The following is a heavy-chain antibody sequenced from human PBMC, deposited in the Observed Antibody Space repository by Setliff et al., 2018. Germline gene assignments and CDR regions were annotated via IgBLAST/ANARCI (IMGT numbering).Heavy chain of an antibody. J-gene: IGHJ6*03. V-gene: IGHV1-3*01. Sequence: ASVKVSCKASGYIFTYYAIHWVRQAPGQRLEWMGWINAGNGNTKYSQKFQGRVTITRDTSASTAYMELSSLTSEDTAVYYCARSGGGYDFWSGYLVSHYYYYYYMDVWGKGTTVTVSS. D-gene: IGHD3-3*01. CDR2: INAGNGNT. CDR1: GYIFTYYA. CDR3: ARSGGGYDFWSGYLVSHYYYYYYMDV.